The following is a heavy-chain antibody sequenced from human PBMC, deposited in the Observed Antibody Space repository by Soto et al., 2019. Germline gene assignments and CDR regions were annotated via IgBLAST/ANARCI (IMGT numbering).Heavy chain of an antibody. Sequence: GGSLRLSCAASGFTFDDYTMHWVRQAPGKGLEWVSLISWDGGSTYYADSVKGRFTISRDNSKNSLYLQMNSLRTEDTALYYCAKARYSSGWYADYYCGMDVWGQGTTVTVSS. CDR1: GFTFDDYT. J-gene: IGHJ6*02. D-gene: IGHD6-19*01. CDR2: ISWDGGST. V-gene: IGHV3-43*01. CDR3: AKARYSSGWYADYYCGMDV.